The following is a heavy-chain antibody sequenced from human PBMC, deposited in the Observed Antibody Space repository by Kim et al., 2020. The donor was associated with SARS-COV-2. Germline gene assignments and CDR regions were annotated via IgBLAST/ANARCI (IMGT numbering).Heavy chain of an antibody. CDR2: IIPIFGTA. CDR1: GGTFSSYA. Sequence: SVKVSCKASGGTFSSYAISWVRQAPGQGLEWMGGIIPIFGTANYAQKFQGRVTITADESTSTAYMELSSLRSEDTAVYYCARGILGAPRYNWFDPWGQGTLVTVSS. D-gene: IGHD1-26*01. J-gene: IGHJ5*02. CDR3: ARGILGAPRYNWFDP. V-gene: IGHV1-69*13.